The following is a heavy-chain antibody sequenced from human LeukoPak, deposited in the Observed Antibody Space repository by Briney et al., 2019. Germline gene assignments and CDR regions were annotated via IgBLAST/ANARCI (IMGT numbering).Heavy chain of an antibody. V-gene: IGHV4-59*01. CDR1: GGSISNYY. CDR2: IYYSGSA. CDR3: AREVGVRPHFDY. D-gene: IGHD1-26*01. J-gene: IGHJ4*02. Sequence: PSETLSLTCTVSGGSISNYYWSWIRQPPGKGLEWIGYIYYSGSANYNPSLKSRVTISVDTSNNQFSLKLTSVTAADTAVYYCAREVGVRPHFDYWGQGTLVTVSS.